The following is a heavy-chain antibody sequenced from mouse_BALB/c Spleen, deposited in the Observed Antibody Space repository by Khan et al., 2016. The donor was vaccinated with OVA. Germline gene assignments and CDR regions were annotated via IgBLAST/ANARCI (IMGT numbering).Heavy chain of an antibody. CDR1: GYTFTSYT. Sequence: QVQLQQSGAELARPGASVKMSCKASGYTFTSYTMHWVKQRPGQGLEWIGYIIPSTVYTNYNQKFTDKATLNADKSSSTAYMQLSRLTSEDSAVYYCARYFHYYGSSGAMDKWGQGTSGTVSS. J-gene: IGHJ4*01. D-gene: IGHD1-1*01. CDR3: ARYFHYYGSSGAMDK. CDR2: IIPSTVYT. V-gene: IGHV1-4*01.